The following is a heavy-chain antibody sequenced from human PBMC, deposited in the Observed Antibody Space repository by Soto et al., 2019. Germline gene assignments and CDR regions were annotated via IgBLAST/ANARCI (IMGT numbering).Heavy chain of an antibody. CDR3: ARYSSSSFRFGY. CDR1: GGSISSSSYY. D-gene: IGHD6-6*01. CDR2: IYYSGST. Sequence: SETLSLTCTVSGGSISSSSYYWGWIRQPPGKGLEWIGSIYYSGSTYYNPSLKSRVTISVDTSKNQFSLKLSSVTAADTAVYYCARYSSSSFRFGYWGQGTLVTVSS. V-gene: IGHV4-39*01. J-gene: IGHJ4*02.